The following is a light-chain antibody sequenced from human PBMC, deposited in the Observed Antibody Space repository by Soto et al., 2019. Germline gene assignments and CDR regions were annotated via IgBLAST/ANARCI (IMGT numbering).Light chain of an antibody. V-gene: IGKV3-11*01. J-gene: IGKJ1*01. Sequence: EIVLTQSPATLSLSPGERATLSCRASQSVRRSLAWYQQHPGQAPRLLIYDASNRATGIPARFSGSGSGTDFTLTIRSLQSEDFAVYYCHQYNQWPLWTFGQGTKVAIK. CDR1: QSVRRS. CDR2: DAS. CDR3: HQYNQWPLWT.